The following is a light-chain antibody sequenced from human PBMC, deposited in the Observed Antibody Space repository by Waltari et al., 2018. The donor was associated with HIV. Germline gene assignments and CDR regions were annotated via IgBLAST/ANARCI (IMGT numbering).Light chain of an antibody. V-gene: IGKV3-11*01. CDR2: DAI. J-gene: IGKJ4*01. CDR3: QQRSDSPPST. Sequence: EIVLTQSPATLSLSPGETATLSCRASQSVGSYLAWYQQKPGRAPRLLIYDAINRATGIPARFSGSGSGTDVALTISSLEPEDFAVYYCQQRSDSPPSTFGGGTKVEI. CDR1: QSVGSY.